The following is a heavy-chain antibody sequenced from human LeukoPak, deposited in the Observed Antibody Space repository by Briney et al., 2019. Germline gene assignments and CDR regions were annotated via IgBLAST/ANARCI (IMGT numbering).Heavy chain of an antibody. V-gene: IGHV4-59*01. D-gene: IGHD2-21*01. CDR3: VRRFRRASFVC. CDR1: GGALSSYY. Sequence: SGTLCPTCRVSGGALSSYYWSWIRQSPGKGLEGIGYIYHSGSTDYNSSLTSRVTISEDTTTKQLSLTMSAVTAADTPAYYCVRRFRRASFVCWGQGTLVSVCS. CDR2: IYHSGST. J-gene: IGHJ4*02.